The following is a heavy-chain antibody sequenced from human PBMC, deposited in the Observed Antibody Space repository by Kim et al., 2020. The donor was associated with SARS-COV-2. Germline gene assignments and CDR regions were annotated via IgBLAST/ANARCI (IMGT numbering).Heavy chain of an antibody. Sequence: GGSLRLSCAASGFTFSSYSMNWVRQAPGKGLEWVSSISSSSSYIYYADSVKGRFTISRDNAKNSLYLQMNSLRAEDTAVYYCARDNGTYVADPYYYYGMDVWGQGTTVTVSS. V-gene: IGHV3-21*01. CDR1: GFTFSSYS. D-gene: IGHD3-16*01. CDR2: ISSSSSYI. J-gene: IGHJ6*02. CDR3: ARDNGTYVADPYYYYGMDV.